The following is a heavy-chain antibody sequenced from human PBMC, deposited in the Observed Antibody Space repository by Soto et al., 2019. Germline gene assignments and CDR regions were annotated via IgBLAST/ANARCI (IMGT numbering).Heavy chain of an antibody. D-gene: IGHD3-3*01. CDR2: ISGSGGST. CDR3: AKDGPQGITIFGVVIPYYYYYGMDV. V-gene: IGHV3-23*01. Sequence: GGSLRLSCAASGFTFSSYAMSWVRQAPGKGLEWVSAISGSGGSTYYADSVKGRFTISRDNSKNTLYLQMNSLRAEDTAVYYCAKDGPQGITIFGVVIPYYYYYGMDVWGQGTTVTGSS. CDR1: GFTFSSYA. J-gene: IGHJ6*02.